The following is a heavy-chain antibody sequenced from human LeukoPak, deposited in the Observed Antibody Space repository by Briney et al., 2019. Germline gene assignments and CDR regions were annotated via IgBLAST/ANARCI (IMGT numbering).Heavy chain of an antibody. Sequence: GGSLRLSCAASGFTFSSYAMHRVRQAPGKGLEWVAVISYDGSNKYYADSVKGRFTISRDNSKNTLYLQMNSLRAEDTAVYYCAREQWLVLDYWGQGTLVTVSS. D-gene: IGHD6-19*01. CDR1: GFTFSSYA. V-gene: IGHV3-30-3*01. CDR3: AREQWLVLDY. CDR2: ISYDGSNK. J-gene: IGHJ4*02.